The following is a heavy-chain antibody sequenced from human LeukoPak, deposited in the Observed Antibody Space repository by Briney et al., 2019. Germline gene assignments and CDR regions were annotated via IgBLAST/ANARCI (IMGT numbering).Heavy chain of an antibody. CDR3: ASLPCSGGSCYSGFYYFDY. CDR2: INHSGST. D-gene: IGHD2-15*01. V-gene: IGHV4-34*01. J-gene: IGHJ4*02. CDR1: GGSFSGYY. Sequence: SETLSLTCAVYGGSFSGYYWSWIRQPPGKGLEWIGEINHSGSTNYNPSLKSRVTISVDTSKNQFSLKLSSVTAADTAVYYCASLPCSGGSCYSGFYYFDYWGQGTLVTVSS.